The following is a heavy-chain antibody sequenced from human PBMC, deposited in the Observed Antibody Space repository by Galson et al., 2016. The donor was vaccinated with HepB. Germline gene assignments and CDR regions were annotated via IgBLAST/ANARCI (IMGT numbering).Heavy chain of an antibody. D-gene: IGHD2-15*01. CDR2: LKEDGSEK. V-gene: IGHV3-7*03. CDR1: GLMFSRSW. J-gene: IGHJ6*03. Sequence: SLRLSCAASGLMFSRSWMSWVRQAPGKGLEWVATLKEDGSEKYYVDSVKGRFTISRDTAKNSLYLQMNSLRAEDTAVYFCARDLQGVVRTYSYYYYMDVCGKGATVTVSS. CDR3: ARDLQGVVRTYSYYYYMDV.